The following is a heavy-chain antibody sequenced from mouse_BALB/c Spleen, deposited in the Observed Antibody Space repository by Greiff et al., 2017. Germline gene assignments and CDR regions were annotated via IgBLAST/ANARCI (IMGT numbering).Heavy chain of an antibody. V-gene: IGHV1S81*02. CDR1: GYTFTSYY. CDR3: TREVVAPYAMDY. D-gene: IGHD1-1*01. J-gene: IGHJ4*01. CDR2: INPSNGGT. Sequence: VQLQQSGAELVKPGASVKLSCKASGYTFTSYYMYWVKQRPGQGLEWIGEINPSNGGTNFNEKFKSKATLTVDKSSSTAYMQLSSLTSEDSAVYYCTREVVAPYAMDYWGQGTAGTVAA.